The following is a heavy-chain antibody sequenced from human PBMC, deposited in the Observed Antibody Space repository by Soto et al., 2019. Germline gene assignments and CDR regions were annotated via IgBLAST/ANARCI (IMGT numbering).Heavy chain of an antibody. J-gene: IGHJ4*02. CDR3: VKDISSTGWFHSY. CDR1: GFTFSSYA. V-gene: IGHV3-23*01. D-gene: IGHD3-10*01. CDR2: IRGSGGST. Sequence: GGSLRLSCAASGFTFSSYAMSWVRQAPGKGLGWVSGIRGSGGSTYYADSVKGRFTISRDNSKNTLHLQMDNLGAEDTAVYYCVKDISSTGWFHSYWGQGTLVTVSS.